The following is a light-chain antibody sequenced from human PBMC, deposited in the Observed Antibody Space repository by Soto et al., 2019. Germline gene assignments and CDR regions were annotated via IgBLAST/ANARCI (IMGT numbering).Light chain of an antibody. CDR1: QTIIRY. V-gene: IGKV1-39*01. CDR3: QQSYSTPFS. Sequence: DIPMPQSPSSLSASVGDRVTITCRASQTIIRYLNWYQQKPGRAPNLLIYAASNLQSGVPSRFSGGPSGTEFTLTISSLQPEDFATYDGQQSYSTPFSVGLGTKVEIK. J-gene: IGKJ3*01. CDR2: AAS.